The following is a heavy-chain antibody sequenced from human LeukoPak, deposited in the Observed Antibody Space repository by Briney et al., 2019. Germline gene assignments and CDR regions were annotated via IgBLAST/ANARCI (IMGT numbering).Heavy chain of an antibody. Sequence: PSETLSLTCAVYGGSFSGYYWSWIRQPPGKGLEWLGEINHSGSTNYNPSLKSRVTISVDTSKNQFSLKLSSVTAADTAVYYCARRGLVVVPAITPWGQGTLVTVSS. D-gene: IGHD2-2*01. CDR1: GGSFSGYY. V-gene: IGHV4-34*01. CDR3: ARRGLVVVPAITP. CDR2: INHSGST. J-gene: IGHJ4*02.